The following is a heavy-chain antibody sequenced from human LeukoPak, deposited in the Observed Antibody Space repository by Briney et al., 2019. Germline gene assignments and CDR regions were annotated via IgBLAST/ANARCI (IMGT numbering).Heavy chain of an antibody. J-gene: IGHJ4*02. D-gene: IGHD4-17*01. CDR1: GFTFSSYG. CDR2: IRYDGSNK. Sequence: GGSLRLSCAASGFTFSSYGMHWVRQAPGKGLEGVAFIRYDGSNKYYADSVKGRFTISRDNSKNTLYLQMNSLRAEDTAVYYCAPPVTTTFHFDYWGQGTLVTVSS. CDR3: APPVTTTFHFDY. V-gene: IGHV3-30*02.